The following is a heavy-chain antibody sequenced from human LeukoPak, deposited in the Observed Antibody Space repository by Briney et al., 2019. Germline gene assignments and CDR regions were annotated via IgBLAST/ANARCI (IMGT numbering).Heavy chain of an antibody. CDR2: ISYDGSNK. V-gene: IGHV3-30*04. J-gene: IGHJ4*02. CDR1: GFTFSRYA. D-gene: IGHD3-9*01. CDR3: ARVVDDILTGYYVSYYFDY. Sequence: PGRSLRLSCAASGFTFSRYAMHWVRQAPGKGLEWVAVISYDGSNKYYADSVKGRFTISRDNSKNTLYLQMNSLRAEDTAVYYCARVVDDILTGYYVSYYFDYWGQGTLVTVSS.